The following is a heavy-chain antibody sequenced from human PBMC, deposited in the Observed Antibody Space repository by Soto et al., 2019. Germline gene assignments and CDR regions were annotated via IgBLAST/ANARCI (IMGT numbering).Heavy chain of an antibody. CDR2: INSDGSVT. CDR1: GFTFSSYW. Sequence: EVYLVESGGGLVQPGGSLRLSCAASGFTFSSYWMHWVRQAPGKGLVWVSRINSDGSVTSYAGSVRGRFTISRDNANNTLYMQMNSLRAEDTAIYYCARPFYYDILTCYGAFDIWGQGTVVTVSS. V-gene: IGHV3-74*01. J-gene: IGHJ3*02. CDR3: ARPFYYDILTCYGAFDI. D-gene: IGHD3-9*01.